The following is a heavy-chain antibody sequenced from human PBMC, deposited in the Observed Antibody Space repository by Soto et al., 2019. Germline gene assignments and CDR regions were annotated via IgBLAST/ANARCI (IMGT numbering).Heavy chain of an antibody. J-gene: IGHJ6*03. CDR1: GGSISSYY. CDR2: IYYSGST. CDR3: ARKGAAASYAHYYMDV. D-gene: IGHD6-13*01. V-gene: IGHV4-59*01. Sequence: SETLSLTCTVSGGSISSYYWSWIRQPPGKGLEWIGYIYYSGSTNYNPSLESRVTISVDTSRNRFSLNLTSATAADTAVYYCARKGAAASYAHYYMDVWGRGTAVPVSS.